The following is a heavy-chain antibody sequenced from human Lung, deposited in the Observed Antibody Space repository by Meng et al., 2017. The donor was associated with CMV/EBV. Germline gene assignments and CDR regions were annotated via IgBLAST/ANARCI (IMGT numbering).Heavy chain of an antibody. CDR1: GFIVSSTY. Sequence: GESLKISCEASGFIVSSTYMSWVRQAPGKGLEWVSVIYSGGTRFKANSVKGRFTISRDNSKNTLFLQMNRLRAEDTAVYYCARSILSNCFDAVDIWGQRTMVXVSS. J-gene: IGHJ3*02. CDR3: ARSILSNCFDAVDI. D-gene: IGHD6-6*01. V-gene: IGHV3-53*01. CDR2: IYSGGTR.